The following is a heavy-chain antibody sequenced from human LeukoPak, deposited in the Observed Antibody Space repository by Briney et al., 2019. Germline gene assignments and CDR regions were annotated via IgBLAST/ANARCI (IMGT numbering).Heavy chain of an antibody. V-gene: IGHV4-4*02. CDR2: MRYSGST. D-gene: IGHD3-10*01. CDR1: GGSISSSNW. Sequence: SETLSLTCAVSGGSISSSNWWSWVRQPPGKGLEWIGSMRYSGSTNYNPSLKSRVTISVDTSKNQFSLKLTSVTAADTAVYYCARHADSGFGELAFDYWGQGTLVTVSS. CDR3: ARHADSGFGELAFDY. J-gene: IGHJ4*02.